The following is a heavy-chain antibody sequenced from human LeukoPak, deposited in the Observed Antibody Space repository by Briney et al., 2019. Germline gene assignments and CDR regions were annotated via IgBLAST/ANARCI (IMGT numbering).Heavy chain of an antibody. Sequence: SETLSPTCSVSGGSISRYYWSWLRQPPGKGLEWIGYIYISGNTNYSPSLRSRVTMSVDKSENQFNLRLTSVTAADTAVYYCARMSSGTYRYWGQGVLVTVSS. D-gene: IGHD1-26*01. V-gene: IGHV4-4*09. CDR1: GGSISRYY. J-gene: IGHJ4*02. CDR2: IYISGNT. CDR3: ARMSSGTYRY.